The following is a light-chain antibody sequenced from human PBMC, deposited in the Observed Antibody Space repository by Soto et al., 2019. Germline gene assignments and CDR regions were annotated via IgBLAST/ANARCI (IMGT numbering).Light chain of an antibody. J-gene: IGLJ1*01. Sequence: QSVLTQPPSVSDAPRQRVTISCSGSSSNIGNNAVNWYQQLPGKAPKLLIYYDDLLPSGVSDRFSGSKSGTSASLAISGLQSDDEADYYCAAWDDSLNGYVFGTGTKVTVL. V-gene: IGLV1-36*01. CDR3: AAWDDSLNGYV. CDR1: SSNIGNNA. CDR2: YDD.